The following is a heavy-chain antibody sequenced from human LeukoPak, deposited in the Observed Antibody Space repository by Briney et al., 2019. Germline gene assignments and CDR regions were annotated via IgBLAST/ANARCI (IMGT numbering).Heavy chain of an antibody. J-gene: IGHJ4*02. CDR1: GFIFSSYW. V-gene: IGHV3-74*01. CDR2: INSDGTTT. CDR3: VRVRDGYNSFFDY. D-gene: IGHD5-24*01. Sequence: GGSLRLSCGASGFIFSSYWMHWVRQAPGRGLVWVSRINSDGTTTNHADSVKGRFTISRDNAKNTLYLQMNSLRAEDTAVYYCVRVRDGYNSFFDYWGQGTLVTVSS.